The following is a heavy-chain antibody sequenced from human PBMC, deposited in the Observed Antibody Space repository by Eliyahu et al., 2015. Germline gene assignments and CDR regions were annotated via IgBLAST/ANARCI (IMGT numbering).Heavy chain of an antibody. CDR2: IYPDDSDT. Sequence: EVQLVQSGAEVKKPGESVKISCKASGYDFTNYWIGWVRQMPGKGLEWMAMIYPDDSDTRYSPSFQGQVTISADKSISTAYLQWSSLRASDTAMYYCARQGCSRASCCDYWGQGTLVTVSS. CDR1: GYDFTNYW. J-gene: IGHJ4*02. CDR3: ARQGCSRASCCDY. D-gene: IGHD2-2*01. V-gene: IGHV5-51*01.